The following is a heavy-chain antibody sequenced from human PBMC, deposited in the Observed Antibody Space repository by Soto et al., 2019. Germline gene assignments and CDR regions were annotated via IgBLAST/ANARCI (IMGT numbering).Heavy chain of an antibody. CDR1: GDSISSTSYY. Sequence: KASETLSLTCTVSGDSISSTSYYWGWIRQPPGKGLEWIGSIYYTGSTYYNPSLKSRVTISVDTSKSQFSLKLTSVTAADTAVYYCARHGGYCSSPTCFANWFDPWGQGTLVTVSS. D-gene: IGHD2-2*01. V-gene: IGHV4-39*01. CDR2: IYYTGST. CDR3: ARHGGYCSSPTCFANWFDP. J-gene: IGHJ5*02.